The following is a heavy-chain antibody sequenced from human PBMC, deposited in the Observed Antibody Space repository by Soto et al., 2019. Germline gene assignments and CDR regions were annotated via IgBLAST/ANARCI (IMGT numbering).Heavy chain of an antibody. CDR1: GFSLSTTGVG. V-gene: IGHV2-5*02. CDR2: IYWDDDK. D-gene: IGHD3-10*01. CDR3: AQRLPHYGLGRERGTWFDP. Sequence: QITLKESGPTLVRPTQTLTLTCTFSGFSLSTTGVGVGWIRQPPGKALEWLALIYWDDDKRYSPSLKSRLTITKDTSKNAVILTMTNMAPVDTARYYCAQRLPHYGLGRERGTWFDPWGQGTLVTVSS. J-gene: IGHJ5*02.